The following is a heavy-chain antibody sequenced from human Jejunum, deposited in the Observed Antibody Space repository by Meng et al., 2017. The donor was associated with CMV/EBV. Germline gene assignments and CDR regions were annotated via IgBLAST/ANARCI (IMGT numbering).Heavy chain of an antibody. CDR2: ISSSNFK. CDR3: ATKGVEKYYGQGWFDP. J-gene: IGHJ5*02. D-gene: IGHD3-10*01. V-gene: IGHV3-21*06. CDR1: GFTFSDYS. Sequence: GFTFSDYSMDWVRQSPGKGLEWVSSISSSNFKFYADSVEGRFTISRDNAKNSLYLQMNSLRVEDTGVYYCATKGVEKYYGQGWFDPWGQGTQVTVSS.